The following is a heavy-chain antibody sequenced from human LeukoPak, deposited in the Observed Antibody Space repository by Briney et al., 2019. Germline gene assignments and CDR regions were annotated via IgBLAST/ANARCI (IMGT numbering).Heavy chain of an antibody. D-gene: IGHD2-2*01. J-gene: IGHJ4*02. CDR1: GYTFTRYG. CDR2: ISAYNGNT. CDR3: ARDTAYIVVVPVASVVYFDY. V-gene: IGHV1-18*01. Sequence: EASVKVSCKASGYTFTRYGISWVRQAPGQGLEWMGWISAYNGNTNYAQKLQGRVTMTTDTSTSTAYMELRSLRSDDTAVYYCARDTAYIVVVPVASVVYFDYWGQGTLVTVSS.